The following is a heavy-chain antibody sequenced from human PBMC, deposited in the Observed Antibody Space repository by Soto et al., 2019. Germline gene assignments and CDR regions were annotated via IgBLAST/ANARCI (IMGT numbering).Heavy chain of an antibody. J-gene: IGHJ4*02. D-gene: IGHD6-13*01. Sequence: GGSLRLSCAASGFSISTYWMHWVRQAPGKGLEWVANIKEDGSAKYYLDSVKGRFTISRDNAKSSLYLQMNSLRDEDTAIYYCARALAAADSLWGQGTLVTVSS. CDR2: IKEDGSAK. CDR3: ARALAAADSL. V-gene: IGHV3-7*03. CDR1: GFSISTYW.